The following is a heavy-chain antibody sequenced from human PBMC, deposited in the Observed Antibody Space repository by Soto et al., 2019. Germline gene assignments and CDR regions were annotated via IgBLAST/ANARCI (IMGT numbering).Heavy chain of an antibody. CDR1: GYTFTSYY. J-gene: IGHJ4*02. CDR2: INPSGGST. D-gene: IGHD3-3*01. V-gene: IGHV1-46*01. CDR3: ARTMRRHDDY. Sequence: AAVKVSCKASGYTFTSYYMHWVRQAPGQGLEWTGIINPSGGSTSYAQKFQGRVTMTRDTSTSTVYMGLSSLRSEDTAVYYCARTMRRHDDYWGQATLVTVSS.